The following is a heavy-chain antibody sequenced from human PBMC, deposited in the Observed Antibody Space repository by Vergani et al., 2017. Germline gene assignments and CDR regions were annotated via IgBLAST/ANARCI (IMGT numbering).Heavy chain of an antibody. Sequence: QVTLRESGPALVKPTQPLTLTCTFSGFSLSTSGMCVSWIRQPPGKALEWLALIDWDDDKYYSTSLKTRLTISKDTSKNQVVLTMTNMDPVDTATYYCARTRYGDEPFGAADYWGQGTLVTVSS. D-gene: IGHD4-17*01. CDR1: GFSLSTSGMC. J-gene: IGHJ4*02. CDR2: IDWDDDK. CDR3: ARTRYGDEPFGAADY. V-gene: IGHV2-70*01.